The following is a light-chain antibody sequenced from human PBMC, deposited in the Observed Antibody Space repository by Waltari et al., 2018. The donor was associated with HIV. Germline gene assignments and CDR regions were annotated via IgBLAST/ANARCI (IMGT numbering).Light chain of an antibody. J-gene: IGKJ2*01. CDR1: QSVSIY. CDR3: QQRSRWPPAYT. Sequence: EIVLTQSTATLSLSPGERATPSCRASQSVSIYLAWYQQKPGQPPRLLIYDASNRATAIPARFSGSGSGTDFTLTISSLEPEDFAVYYCQQRSRWPPAYTFGQGTKLEIK. V-gene: IGKV3-11*01. CDR2: DAS.